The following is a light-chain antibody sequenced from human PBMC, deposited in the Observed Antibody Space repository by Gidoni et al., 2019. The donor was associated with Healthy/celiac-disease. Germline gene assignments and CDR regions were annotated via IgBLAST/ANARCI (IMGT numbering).Light chain of an antibody. J-gene: IGKJ2*01. V-gene: IGKV1-33*01. Sequence: DIQMTQSPSSLSASVGDKVTITCQASQDISNYLNWYQQKPRKAPKLLIYDAANLEKGVPSRFSGSGSGTDFTFTISSMQPEDIATYYCQQYDNLPPYTFGQGTKLEIK. CDR3: QQYDNLPPYT. CDR1: QDISNY. CDR2: DAA.